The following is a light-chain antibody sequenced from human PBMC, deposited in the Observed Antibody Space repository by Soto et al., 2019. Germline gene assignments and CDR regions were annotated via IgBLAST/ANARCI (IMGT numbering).Light chain of an antibody. CDR3: ETWDSDTHTV. CDR1: SGHSYYI. CDR2: LEGSGSY. Sequence: QSVLTQSSSASASLGSSVKLTCTLSSGHSYYIIAWHQQQPGKAPRYLMKLEGSGSYNKGSGVPDRFSGSSSGADRYLTISNLQFEDEADYYCETWDSDTHTVFGGGTQLTVL. V-gene: IGLV4-60*02. J-gene: IGLJ3*02.